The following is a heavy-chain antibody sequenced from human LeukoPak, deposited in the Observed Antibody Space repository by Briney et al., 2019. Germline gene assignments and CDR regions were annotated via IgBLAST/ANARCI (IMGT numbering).Heavy chain of an antibody. Sequence: GGSLRLSCAASGFTFSSYAMHWVRQAPGKGLEWVAVISYDGSNKYYADSVKGRFTISRDNSKNTLYLQMNSLRAEDTAVYYCASRGPPYSSSWYYFDYWGQGTLVTVSS. CDR2: ISYDGSNK. V-gene: IGHV3-30-3*01. J-gene: IGHJ4*02. D-gene: IGHD6-13*01. CDR3: ASRGPPYSSSWYYFDY. CDR1: GFTFSSYA.